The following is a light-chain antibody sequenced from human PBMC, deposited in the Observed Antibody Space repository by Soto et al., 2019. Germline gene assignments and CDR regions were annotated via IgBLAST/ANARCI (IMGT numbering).Light chain of an antibody. CDR1: QSVRSK. V-gene: IGKV3-15*01. J-gene: IGKJ5*01. Sequence: EIVMTQSPGTLSVSPGERATLSCRASQSVRSKLAWYQQKPGQAPRLLIYDASTRATGIPARFSGSGSGTEFTLTISRLQSEDFAIYYCQQDNNWPPITFGQGTRLEIK. CDR2: DAS. CDR3: QQDNNWPPIT.